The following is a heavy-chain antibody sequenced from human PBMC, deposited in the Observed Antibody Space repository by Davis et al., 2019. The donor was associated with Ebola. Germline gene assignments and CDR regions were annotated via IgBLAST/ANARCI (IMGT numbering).Heavy chain of an antibody. D-gene: IGHD5-12*01. Sequence: GESLKISCAASGFTFSSYAMSWVRQAPGKGLEWVSAISGSGGSTYYADSVKGRFTVSRDNAQNSLYLQMSSLIVEDTGVYYCASGLDYWGQGILVTVSS. CDR1: GFTFSSYA. V-gene: IGHV3-23*01. J-gene: IGHJ4*02. CDR2: ISGSGGST. CDR3: ASGLDY.